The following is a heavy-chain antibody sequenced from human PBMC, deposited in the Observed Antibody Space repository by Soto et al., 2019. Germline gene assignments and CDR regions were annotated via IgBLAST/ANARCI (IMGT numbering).Heavy chain of an antibody. CDR2: IYSGGST. V-gene: IGHV3-66*01. Sequence: GSLRLSCAASGFTVSNNYMSWVRQAPGKGLEWVSLIYSGGSTYYADSVKGRFTISRDSSKNTLYLQMNSLRAEDTAMYYCAAYSHKGYWGQGTLVPVSS. CDR1: GFTVSNNY. CDR3: AAYSHKGY. J-gene: IGHJ4*02. D-gene: IGHD3-16*01.